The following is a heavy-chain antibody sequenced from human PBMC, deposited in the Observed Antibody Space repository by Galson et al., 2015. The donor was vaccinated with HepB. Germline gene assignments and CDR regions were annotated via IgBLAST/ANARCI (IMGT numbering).Heavy chain of an antibody. J-gene: IGHJ4*02. CDR1: GFTFSNYA. CDR2: ITGGRI. CDR3: AKVLAVWYFDH. Sequence: SLRLSCAASGFTFSNYAMSWVRQAPGKGLEWVSGITGGRIDYADSVKGRFTISRDYSKNTLYLEMNSLRADDTAVYYCAKVLAVWYFDHWGQGTLVTVSS. D-gene: IGHD2-21*01. V-gene: IGHV3-23*01.